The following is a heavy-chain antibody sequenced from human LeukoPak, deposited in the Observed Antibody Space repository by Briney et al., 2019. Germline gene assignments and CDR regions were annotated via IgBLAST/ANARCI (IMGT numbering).Heavy chain of an antibody. CDR2: INPNSGGT. CDR3: ARTPRDDYYGSGSNTPSWFDP. D-gene: IGHD3-10*01. Sequence: ASVKVSCKASGYTFTGYYMHWVRQAPGQGLEWMGWINPNSGGTNYAQKFQGRVTMTRDTSISTAYMELSRLRSDDTAVYYCARTPRDDYYGSGSNTPSWFDPWGQGTLVTVSS. J-gene: IGHJ5*02. CDR1: GYTFTGYY. V-gene: IGHV1-2*02.